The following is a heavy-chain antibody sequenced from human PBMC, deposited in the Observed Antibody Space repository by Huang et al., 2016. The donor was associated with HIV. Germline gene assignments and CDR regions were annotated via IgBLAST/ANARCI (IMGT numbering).Heavy chain of an antibody. CDR3: AKDLPYDSSGYYPFYYGMDV. J-gene: IGHJ6*02. CDR2: ISYYERNK. D-gene: IGHD3-22*01. V-gene: IGHV3-30*18. CDR1: GFTFCSYG. Sequence: QVQLVESGGGVVQPGMSLRLSCAASGFTFCSYGMNWVRQSPGKGGEWVLVISYYERNKDYADSVMGRFTCSSDTSNNTLYLQMNSLGAEDTAVYYCAKDLPYDSSGYYPFYYGMDVWGQGTTVTVSS.